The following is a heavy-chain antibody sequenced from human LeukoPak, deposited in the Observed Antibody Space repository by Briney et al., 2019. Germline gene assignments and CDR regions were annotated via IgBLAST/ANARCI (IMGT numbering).Heavy chain of an antibody. Sequence: PSETLSLTCTVSGGSISSYYWSWIRQPPGKGLEWIGYIYYSGSTNYNPSLKSRVTMSVDTSKNQFSLKLSSVTAADTAVYYCASTRWQYYYDGSGRIDYWGQGTLVTVSS. CDR1: GGSISSYY. D-gene: IGHD3-22*01. CDR2: IYYSGST. J-gene: IGHJ4*02. V-gene: IGHV4-59*12. CDR3: ASTRWQYYYDGSGRIDY.